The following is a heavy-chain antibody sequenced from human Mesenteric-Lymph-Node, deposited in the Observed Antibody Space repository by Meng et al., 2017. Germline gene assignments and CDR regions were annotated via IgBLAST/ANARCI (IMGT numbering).Heavy chain of an antibody. J-gene: IGHJ6*02. CDR3: ARVDCSGGSCYSPYYYYGMDV. D-gene: IGHD2-15*01. CDR1: GYSFKKYA. CDR2: ISPFNGQT. Sequence: ASVKVSCKTSGYSFKKYAINWVRQAPGQGLEWMGWISPFNGQTTSAQTGQGRVTMTTDTSTRTAYLELRSLRSDDTAMYYCARVDCSGGSCYSPYYYYGMDVWGQGTTVTVSS. V-gene: IGHV1-18*01.